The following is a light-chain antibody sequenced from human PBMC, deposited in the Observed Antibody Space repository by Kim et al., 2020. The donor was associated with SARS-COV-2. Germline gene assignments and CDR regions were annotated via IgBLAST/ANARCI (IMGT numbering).Light chain of an antibody. Sequence: DIQMTQSPPTLSASVGDRVTITCRASENIGTWLAWYQQKPGRAPTLLIYLASTLESGVPSRFSGTGSGTEFSLSITNLQPDDFATYYCQHYSRFPYTFGQGTKLEI. J-gene: IGKJ2*01. CDR1: ENIGTW. CDR3: QHYSRFPYT. CDR2: LAS. V-gene: IGKV1-5*03.